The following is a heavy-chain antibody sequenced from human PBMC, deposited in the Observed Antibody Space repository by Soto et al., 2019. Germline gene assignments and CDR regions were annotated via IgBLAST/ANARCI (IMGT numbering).Heavy chain of an antibody. CDR2: IYGGGDGI. CDR1: GFPFSTYT. Sequence: EVQLVESGGGLVQPGGSLRLSCVGSGFPFSTYTMSWVRQAPGQGLEWLSGIYGGGDGISYDDSVKGRFTISRDNSRSTLYLQMNSLRSDDTAIYYCAKDRQPDGFWPFDHWGRGTLIVVSS. V-gene: IGHV3-23*04. D-gene: IGHD3-3*01. CDR3: AKDRQPDGFWPFDH. J-gene: IGHJ4*02.